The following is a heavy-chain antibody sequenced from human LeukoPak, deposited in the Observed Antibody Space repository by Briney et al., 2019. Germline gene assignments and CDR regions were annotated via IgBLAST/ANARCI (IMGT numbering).Heavy chain of an antibody. V-gene: IGHV4-34*01. CDR1: GGSFSGYY. D-gene: IGHD7-27*01. CDR2: INHSGST. Sequence: TSETLSLTCAVYGGSFSGYYWSWIRQPPGKGLEWIGEINHSGSTNYNPSLKSRVTISVDTSKNQFSRKLSSVTAADTAVYYCARGLGPRNLGISRVNHNWFDPWGQGTLVTVSS. CDR3: ARGLGPRNLGISRVNHNWFDP. J-gene: IGHJ5*02.